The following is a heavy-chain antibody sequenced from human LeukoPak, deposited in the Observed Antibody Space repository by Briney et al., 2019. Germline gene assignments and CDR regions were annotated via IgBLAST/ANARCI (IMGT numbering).Heavy chain of an antibody. V-gene: IGHV3-23*01. CDR1: GFSFSTYG. CDR2: ISNDGSRT. Sequence: GGSLRLSCAASGFSFSTYGLFWVRQAPEKGLEFVSAISNDGSRTYYANSVKGRFTISRDNSKNTLYLQMNSLRAEDTAVYYCAKDKGIYYDSSGYHDYWGQGTLVTVSS. D-gene: IGHD3-22*01. CDR3: AKDKGIYYDSSGYHDY. J-gene: IGHJ4*02.